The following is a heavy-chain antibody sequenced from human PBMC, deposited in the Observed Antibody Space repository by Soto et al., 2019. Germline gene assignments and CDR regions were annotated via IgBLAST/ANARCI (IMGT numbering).Heavy chain of an antibody. CDR3: ASTVDTTMVTWALGN. J-gene: IGHJ1*01. V-gene: IGHV3-30*03. Sequence: GGSLRLSCAAPRFIFISYGMHWVRQAPGKGLEWLAVTSYDGNNKYYGYSVKGRFTISRDGSKNTLYLQTNSPRPEDTAVYYCASTVDTTMVTWALGNWGQGTLVTVSS. CDR1: RFIFISYG. D-gene: IGHD5-18*01. CDR2: TSYDGNNK.